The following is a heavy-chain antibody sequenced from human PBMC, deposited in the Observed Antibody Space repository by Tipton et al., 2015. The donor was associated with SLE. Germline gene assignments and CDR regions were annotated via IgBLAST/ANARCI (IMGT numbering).Heavy chain of an antibody. J-gene: IGHJ4*02. CDR3: ATRGSSSWYFFDY. D-gene: IGHD6-13*01. CDR2: ISHTGST. CDR1: GASVSSSPYY. Sequence: TLSLTCTVSGASVSSSPYYWSWIRQPPGKGLEWIGEISHTGSTNFNPSLKSRVAISADTSKRQFSLKLSSVTAADTAVYYCATRGSSSWYFFDYWGQGTLVTVSS. V-gene: IGHV4-39*07.